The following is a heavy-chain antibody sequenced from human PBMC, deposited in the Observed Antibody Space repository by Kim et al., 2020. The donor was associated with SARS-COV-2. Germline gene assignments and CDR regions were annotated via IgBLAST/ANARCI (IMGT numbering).Heavy chain of an antibody. V-gene: IGHV4-59*01. CDR1: GGSISSYY. J-gene: IGHJ4*02. CDR3: AGYSGYNSN. CDR2: IYYSGST. Sequence: SETLSLTCTVSGGSISSYYWSWIRQPPGKGLEWIGYIYYSGSTNYNPSLKSRVTISVDTSKNQFSLKLSSVTAADTAVYYCAGYSGYNSNWGQGTLVTVSS. D-gene: IGHD5-12*01.